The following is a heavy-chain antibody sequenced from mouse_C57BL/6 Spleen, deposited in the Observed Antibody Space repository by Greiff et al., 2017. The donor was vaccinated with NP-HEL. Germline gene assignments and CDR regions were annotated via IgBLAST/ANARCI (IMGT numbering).Heavy chain of an antibody. CDR1: GYTFTDYY. D-gene: IGHD1-1*01. Sequence: EVQLQQSGPELVKPGASVKISCKASGYTFTDYYMNWVKQSHGKSLEWIGDINPNNGGTSYNQKFKGKATLTVDKPSSTAYMELRRLASEDSAVYYWARLTTVPWDYWGRGTTRTVSS. V-gene: IGHV1-26*01. CDR3: ARLTTVPWDY. J-gene: IGHJ2*01. CDR2: INPNNGGT.